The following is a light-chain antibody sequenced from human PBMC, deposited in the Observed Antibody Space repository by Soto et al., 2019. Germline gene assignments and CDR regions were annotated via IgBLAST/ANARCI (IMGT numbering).Light chain of an antibody. CDR2: DVS. J-gene: IGLJ1*01. CDR1: SSDVGGYNR. CDR3: SSFTTSSTYV. Sequence: QSALTQPPSVSGSPGQSVAISCTGTSSDVGGYNRVSWYQQPPGTAPKLMIYDVSNRPSGVPDRFSGSKSGNTASLTISGPQAEDEADYYCSSFTTSSTYVFGTGTKVTVL. V-gene: IGLV2-18*02.